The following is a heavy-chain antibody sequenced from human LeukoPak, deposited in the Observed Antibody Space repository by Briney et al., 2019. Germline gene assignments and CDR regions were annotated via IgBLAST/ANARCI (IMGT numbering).Heavy chain of an antibody. Sequence: PGGSLRLSCATSGFTFSSYAMHWVRQAPCKGLEWVALISYDGINQYYADSVKGRFIISRDNSKNTLYLQLNSLRLKDTAVYYCTLTTFGVVYYFDYWGQGTLVTVSS. CDR2: ISYDGINQ. D-gene: IGHD1/OR15-1a*01. CDR3: TLTTFGVVYYFDY. J-gene: IGHJ4*02. CDR1: GFTFSSYA. V-gene: IGHV3-30*04.